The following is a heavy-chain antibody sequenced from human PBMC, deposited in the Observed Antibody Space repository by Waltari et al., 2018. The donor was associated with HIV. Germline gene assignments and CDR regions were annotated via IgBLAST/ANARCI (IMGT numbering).Heavy chain of an antibody. V-gene: IGHV4-34*01. Sequence: QVQLQQWGAGLLKPSETLSLTCAVYGGSFSGYYWSWLRQPPGKGLEWIGEINHSGSTNYNPSLKSRVTISVDTSKNQFSLKLSSVTAADTAVYYCARGGYDSSGLYYFDYWGQGTLVTVSS. CDR1: GGSFSGYY. CDR2: INHSGST. D-gene: IGHD3-22*01. CDR3: ARGGYDSSGLYYFDY. J-gene: IGHJ4*02.